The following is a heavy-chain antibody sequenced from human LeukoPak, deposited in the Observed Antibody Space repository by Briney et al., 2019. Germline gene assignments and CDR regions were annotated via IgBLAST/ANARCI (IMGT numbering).Heavy chain of an antibody. CDR2: ITSGSSYI. D-gene: IGHD1-26*01. CDR3: ARDPYSGSYGNYYYYFMDV. J-gene: IGHJ6*03. Sequence: GGSLRLSCAASGFTFSSYNMNWVRQAPGKGLEWVSSITSGSSYIYYADSVKGRFTISRDSAKNSLYLQMNSLRAEDTAVYYCARDPYSGSYGNYYYYFMDVWGKGTTVTISS. V-gene: IGHV3-21*01. CDR1: GFTFSSYN.